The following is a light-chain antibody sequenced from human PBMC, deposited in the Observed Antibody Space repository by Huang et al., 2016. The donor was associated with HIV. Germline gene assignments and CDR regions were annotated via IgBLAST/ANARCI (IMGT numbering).Light chain of an antibody. Sequence: VMTQSPATLSVSPGERATLSCRASESILRNLAWYQQRPGQPPRLIIYGASVRLPGIPDRFRGSGSGTEFILTISSLQSEDFAVYYCQQYNKWPPYTYGQGTKLEIK. V-gene: IGKV3-15*01. CDR3: QQYNKWPPYT. J-gene: IGKJ2*01. CDR2: GAS. CDR1: ESILRN.